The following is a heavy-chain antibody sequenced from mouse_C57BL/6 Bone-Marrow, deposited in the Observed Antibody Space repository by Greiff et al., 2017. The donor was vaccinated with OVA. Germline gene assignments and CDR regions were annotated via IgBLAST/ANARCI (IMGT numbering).Heavy chain of an antibody. D-gene: IGHD1-1*02. J-gene: IGHJ2*01. V-gene: IGHV1-64*01. CDR3: ARRLWARDYFDY. CDR2: IHPNSGST. CDR1: GYTFTSYW. Sequence: VQLQQPGAELVKPGASVKLSCKASGYTFTSYWMHWVKQRPGQGLEWIGMIHPNSGSTNYNEKFKSKATLTVDKSSSTAYMQLSSLTSEDSAVYYCARRLWARDYFDYWGQGTTLTVSS.